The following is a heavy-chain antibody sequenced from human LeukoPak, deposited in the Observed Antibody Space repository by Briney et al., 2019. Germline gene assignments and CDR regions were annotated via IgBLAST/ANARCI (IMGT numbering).Heavy chain of an antibody. J-gene: IGHJ3*02. D-gene: IGHD3-10*01. Sequence: PGGSLRLSCAASGFTFSSYAMSWVRQAPGKGLEWVSAISGSGGSTYYADSVKGRFTISRDNSKNTQYLQMNSLRAEDTAVYYCAKDELAVLLWFGELYAFDIWGQGTMVTVSS. CDR2: ISGSGGST. V-gene: IGHV3-23*01. CDR3: AKDELAVLLWFGELYAFDI. CDR1: GFTFSSYA.